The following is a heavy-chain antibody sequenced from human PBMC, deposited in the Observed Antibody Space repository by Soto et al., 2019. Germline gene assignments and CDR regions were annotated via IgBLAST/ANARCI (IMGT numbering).Heavy chain of an antibody. CDR3: ARAYYDTNGYSLDP. V-gene: IGHV4-30-2*01. D-gene: IGHD3-22*01. Sequence: SETLSLTCAVSGGSISSGCYSWSWIRQPPGKGLEWIGYIYHSWSTYYNPSLKSRVTVSVDRSKNQFSLKLSSVTAADTAVYYCARAYYDTNGYSLDPRGQGTLVTVSS. CDR1: GGSISSGCYS. J-gene: IGHJ5*02. CDR2: IYHSWST.